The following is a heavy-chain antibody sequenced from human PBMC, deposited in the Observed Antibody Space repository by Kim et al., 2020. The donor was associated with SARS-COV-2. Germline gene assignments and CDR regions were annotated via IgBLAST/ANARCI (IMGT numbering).Heavy chain of an antibody. CDR3: TRGVGAWAY. J-gene: IGHJ4*02. V-gene: IGHV3-49*02. D-gene: IGHD1-26*01. CDR2: GTT. Sequence: GTTEKAASVKGRFTISRDDYRSIAYLQMNSLKTEDTAVYYCTRGVGAWAYWGQGTLVTVSS.